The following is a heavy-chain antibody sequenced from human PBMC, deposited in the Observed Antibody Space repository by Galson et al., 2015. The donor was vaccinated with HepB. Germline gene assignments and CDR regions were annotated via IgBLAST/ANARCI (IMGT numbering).Heavy chain of an antibody. CDR3: ARVGSSSNIIARSFDH. Sequence: SETLSLTCTVSGDSISSTYHYWGWIRQPPGEGLEWIGSIYYTGSTFYNLSLKSRVTLSVDTSKSQFSLKLSSVTAADSAVYFCARVGSSSNIIARSFDHWGQGTLVTVSS. CDR2: IYYTGST. J-gene: IGHJ4*02. D-gene: IGHD2/OR15-2a*01. CDR1: GDSISSTYHY. V-gene: IGHV4-39*01.